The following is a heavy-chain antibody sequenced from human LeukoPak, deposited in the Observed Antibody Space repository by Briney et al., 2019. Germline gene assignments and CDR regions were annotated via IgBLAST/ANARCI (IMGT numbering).Heavy chain of an antibody. V-gene: IGHV1-46*01. Sequence: GGSVNDPFKSSGYTFTHYLMHGLRQAAGKEREGMGRINRRGGSASYGQRFQGRVTMTEDMSKSTVYMELSSLRCEDTAVYYCAREHYYDSSGYGIDHWGQGTLVSVSS. D-gene: IGHD3-22*01. CDR1: GYTFTHYL. J-gene: IGHJ4*02. CDR2: INRRGGSA. CDR3: AREHYYDSSGYGIDH.